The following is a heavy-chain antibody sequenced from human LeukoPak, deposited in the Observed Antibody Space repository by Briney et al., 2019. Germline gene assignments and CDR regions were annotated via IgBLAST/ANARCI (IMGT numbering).Heavy chain of an antibody. CDR2: IRYDGSNK. CDR3: AALRSSSFDY. Sequence: GGSLRLSCAASGFTFSSYGMHWVRQAPGKGLEWVAFIRYDGSNKYYADSVKGRFTISRDNSKNTLYLQMNSLRAEDTAVYYCAALRSSSFDYWGQGTLVTVSS. J-gene: IGHJ4*02. CDR1: GFTFSSYG. V-gene: IGHV3-30*02. D-gene: IGHD6-13*01.